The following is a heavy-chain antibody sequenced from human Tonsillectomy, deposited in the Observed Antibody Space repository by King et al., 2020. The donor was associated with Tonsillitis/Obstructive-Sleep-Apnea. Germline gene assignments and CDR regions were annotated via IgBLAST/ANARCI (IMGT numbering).Heavy chain of an antibody. CDR2: IYYSGST. CDR3: ARVGYDNWFDP. CDR1: GGSISSYY. J-gene: IGHJ5*02. D-gene: IGHD1-1*01. V-gene: IGHV4-59*01. Sequence: VQLQESGPGLVKPSETLSLTCTVSGGSISSYYWSWIRQPPGKGLEWIGDIYYSGSTNYNPSLKSRVTISVDTSKNQFPLKLSSVTAADTAVYYCARVGYDNWFDPWGQGTLVTVSS.